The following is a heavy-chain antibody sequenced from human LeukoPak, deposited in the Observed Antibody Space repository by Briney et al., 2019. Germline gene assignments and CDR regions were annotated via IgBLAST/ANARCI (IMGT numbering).Heavy chain of an antibody. Sequence: PGGSLRLSCAASGFTFSTYATNWVRPAPGGGLKWVSCITGDSAYIYYADSVKGRFTISRDNAKNSLYLQMNSLRAGDTAVYYCARYGVSSSTSYIDFWGQGTLVTVSS. CDR3: ARYGVSSSTSYIDF. D-gene: IGHD2-2*01. CDR1: GFTFSTYA. CDR2: ITGDSAYI. V-gene: IGHV3-21*01. J-gene: IGHJ4*02.